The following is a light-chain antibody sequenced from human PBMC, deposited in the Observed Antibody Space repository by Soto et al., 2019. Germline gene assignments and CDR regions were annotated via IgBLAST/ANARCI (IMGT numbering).Light chain of an antibody. J-gene: IGLJ2*01. CDR1: SSDVGGYNY. CDR2: DVS. Sequence: QSALTQPASVSGSLGQSITISCTGISSDVGGYNYVSWYQQHPGKAPKLMIYDVSNRPSGVSDRFSGSKSANTASLTISGRQAEDESDYYCSSYTSSSTVFGGGTKLTVL. V-gene: IGLV2-14*03. CDR3: SSYTSSSTV.